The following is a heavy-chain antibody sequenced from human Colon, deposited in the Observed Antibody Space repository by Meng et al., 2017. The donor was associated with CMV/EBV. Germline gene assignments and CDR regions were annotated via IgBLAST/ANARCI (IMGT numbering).Heavy chain of an antibody. CDR1: GGSISITSYY. Sequence: SETLSLTCTVSGGSISITSYYWAWIRQSPGEGLDWIGSIFYTGDTQYNPSLKSRVSLSVDTSKHQFSLHLTSVTAADTAIYYCARAHLGFRFGEWSHWGQGMLVTVAS. J-gene: IGHJ4*02. D-gene: IGHD3-10*01. CDR2: IFYTGDT. V-gene: IGHV4-39*07. CDR3: ARAHLGFRFGEWSH.